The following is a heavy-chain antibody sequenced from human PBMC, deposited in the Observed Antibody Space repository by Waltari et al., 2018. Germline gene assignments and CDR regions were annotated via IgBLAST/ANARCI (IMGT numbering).Heavy chain of an antibody. CDR2: INPNSGGT. V-gene: IGHV1-2*02. D-gene: IGHD2-15*01. J-gene: IGHJ5*02. CDR1: GYTFPGYY. CDR3: ARGDIVVVVAATPFDP. Sequence: QVQLVQSGAEVKKPGASVKVSCKASGYTFPGYYMHWVRKAPGQGLEWRGWINPNSGGTNYAQKFQGRVTMTRDTSISTAYMELSRLRSDDTAVYYCARGDIVVVVAATPFDPWGQGTLVTVSS.